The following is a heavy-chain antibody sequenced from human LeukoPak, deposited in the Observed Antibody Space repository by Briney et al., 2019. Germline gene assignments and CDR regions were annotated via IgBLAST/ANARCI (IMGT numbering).Heavy chain of an antibody. CDR2: INPNSGGT. Sequence: ASVKVSCKASGYTFTGYYMHWVRQAPGQGLEWMGWINPNSGGTNYAQKFQGRVTMTRDTSISTAYMELSRLRSDDTAAYYCARGGYDFWSGYYANWFDPWGQGTLVTVSS. V-gene: IGHV1-2*02. CDR3: ARGGYDFWSGYYANWFDP. J-gene: IGHJ5*02. CDR1: GYTFTGYY. D-gene: IGHD3-3*01.